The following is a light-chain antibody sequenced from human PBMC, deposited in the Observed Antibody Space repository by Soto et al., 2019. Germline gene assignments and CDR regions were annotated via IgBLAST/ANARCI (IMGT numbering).Light chain of an antibody. J-gene: IGKJ4*01. V-gene: IGKV1D-12*01. Sequence: DSQMTQSPSSVSASVGDRVTITFLASQGISNRLAWYQQIPGNAPKLLIYSASSLQGGVPSRFSGSESGTDFTLTISSLQPEDFATYYCQQTYSFPRTFGEGTKVDI. CDR3: QQTYSFPRT. CDR2: SAS. CDR1: QGISNR.